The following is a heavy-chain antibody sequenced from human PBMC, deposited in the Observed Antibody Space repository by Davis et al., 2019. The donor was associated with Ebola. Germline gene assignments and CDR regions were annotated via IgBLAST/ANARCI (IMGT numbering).Heavy chain of an antibody. D-gene: IGHD3-3*01. V-gene: IGHV3-21*04. Sequence: GESLKISCAASGFTFSSYSMNWVRQAPGKGLEWVSSISSSSSYIYYADSVKGRFTISRDNAKNSLYLQMNSLRAEDTALYYCARNYDFWSDTAYFDYWGQGTLVTVSS. CDR3: ARNYDFWSDTAYFDY. CDR2: ISSSSSYI. J-gene: IGHJ4*02. CDR1: GFTFSSYS.